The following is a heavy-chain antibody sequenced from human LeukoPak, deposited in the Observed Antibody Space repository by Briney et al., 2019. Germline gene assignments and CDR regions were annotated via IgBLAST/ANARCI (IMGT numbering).Heavy chain of an antibody. CDR1: GYTFTSYH. CDR2: MNAESGHT. V-gene: IGHV1-8*01. CDR3: ARDLGLDSSSFSYYYGMDV. Sequence: ASVKVSCKASGYTFTSYHIDWVRQAPGQGPEWMGWMNAESGHTGYAQNLEGRVSMTRDTSTNTAYMELRSLRSEDTAVYYCARDLGLDSSSFSYYYGMDVWGQGTTVTVSS. D-gene: IGHD6-13*01. J-gene: IGHJ6*02.